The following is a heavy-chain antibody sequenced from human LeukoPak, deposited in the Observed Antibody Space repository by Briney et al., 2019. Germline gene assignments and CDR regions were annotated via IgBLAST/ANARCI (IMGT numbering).Heavy chain of an antibody. V-gene: IGHV1-18*01. J-gene: IGHJ5*02. D-gene: IGHD6-13*01. Sequence: ASVKVSCKASGYTFTSYGISWVRQAPGQGLEWMGWISAYNGNTNYAQKLQGRVTMTTDTSTSTAYMELRSLRSDDTAVYYCARSYSSSWQNNWFDPWGQGTLVTVSS. CDR2: ISAYNGNT. CDR3: ARSYSSSWQNNWFDP. CDR1: GYTFTSYG.